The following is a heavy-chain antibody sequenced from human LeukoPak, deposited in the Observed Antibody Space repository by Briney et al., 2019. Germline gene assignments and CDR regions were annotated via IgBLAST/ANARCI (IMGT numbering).Heavy chain of an antibody. CDR1: GLTFSSYC. CDR3: AKRVPYSSSSVYFDS. CDR2: ISDSGSDT. Sequence: GGSLRLSCAASGLTFSSYCMNWVRQAPGKGLEWVSAISDSGSDTYYADSVKGRFTISRDNSKNTLYLQMNGLRADDTAVYYCAKRVPYSSSSVYFDSWGQGTLVTVSS. V-gene: IGHV3-23*01. D-gene: IGHD6-6*01. J-gene: IGHJ4*02.